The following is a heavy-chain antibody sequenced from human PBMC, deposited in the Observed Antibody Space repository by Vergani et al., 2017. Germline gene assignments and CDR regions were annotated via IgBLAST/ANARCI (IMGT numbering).Heavy chain of an antibody. CDR1: GGTFSSYA. J-gene: IGHJ4*02. CDR3: AKDGVGIAAAGSSFGYYFDY. V-gene: IGHV1-69*01. Sequence: QVQLVQSGAEVKKPGSSVKVSCKASGGTFSSYAISWVRQAPGQGLEWMGGIIPIFGTANYAQKFQGRVTITADESTSTAYMELSSLRSEDTAVYYCAKDGVGIAAAGSSFGYYFDYWGQGTLVTVSS. CDR2: IIPIFGTA. D-gene: IGHD6-13*01.